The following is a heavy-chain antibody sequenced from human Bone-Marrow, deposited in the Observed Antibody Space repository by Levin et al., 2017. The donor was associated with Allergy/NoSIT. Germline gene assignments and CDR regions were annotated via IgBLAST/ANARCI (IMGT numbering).Heavy chain of an antibody. D-gene: IGHD3-3*01. CDR2: VYYTGGT. V-gene: IGHV4-59*02. CDR1: GDSVSRDY. CDR3: ARGILAWSRYQPMYYFDY. Sequence: KSSETLSLTCTVSGDSVSRDYWSWIRQPPGKGLEWIGYVYYTGGTNYNRSLKSRLTISVDVSKNQVSLNLTSVTAADTAVYYCARGILAWSRYQPMYYFDYWGQGTRVTVAS. J-gene: IGHJ4*02.